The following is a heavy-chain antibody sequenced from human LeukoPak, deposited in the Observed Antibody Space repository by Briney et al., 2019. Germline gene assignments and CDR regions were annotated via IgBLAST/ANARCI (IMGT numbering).Heavy chain of an antibody. V-gene: IGHV4-59*01. CDR1: GGSISSYY. CDR2: IYYSGYT. Sequence: SETLSLTCSVSGGSISSYYWSWIRQPPGKGLEWIGYIYYSGYTNYNPSLKSRVTMSVDTSKNQFSLQLSSVTAAHTPVDYCARDHAVASVWGQGTLVTVSS. CDR3: ARDHAVASV. J-gene: IGHJ4*02. D-gene: IGHD6-19*01.